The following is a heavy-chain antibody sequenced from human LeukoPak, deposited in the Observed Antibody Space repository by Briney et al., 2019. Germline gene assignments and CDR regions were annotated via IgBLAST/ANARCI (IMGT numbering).Heavy chain of an antibody. CDR1: GFTFSSYG. CDR3: ARDESDSYYMDV. V-gene: IGHV3-30*03. Sequence: PGGSLRLSCAASGFTFSSYGMHWVRQAPGKGLEWVAVISSDGSIDYYADSVRGRFTVSGDNSKNTMFLQFNTLRPEDTAVYYCARDESDSYYMDVWGKGTTVTISS. CDR2: ISSDGSID. J-gene: IGHJ6*03.